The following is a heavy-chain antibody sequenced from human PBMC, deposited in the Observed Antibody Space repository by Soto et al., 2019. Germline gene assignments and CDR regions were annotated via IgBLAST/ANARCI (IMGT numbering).Heavy chain of an antibody. CDR2: IIPIFGTA. Sequence: SVKVSCKASGGTFSSYAISWVRQAPGQGLEWMGGIIPIFGTANYAQKFQGRVTITADESTSTAYMELSSLRSEDTAVYYCARDNYAFWSGYKSDYYYGMDVWGQGTTVTVSS. CDR3: ARDNYAFWSGYKSDYYYGMDV. V-gene: IGHV1-69*13. J-gene: IGHJ6*02. D-gene: IGHD3-3*01. CDR1: GGTFSSYA.